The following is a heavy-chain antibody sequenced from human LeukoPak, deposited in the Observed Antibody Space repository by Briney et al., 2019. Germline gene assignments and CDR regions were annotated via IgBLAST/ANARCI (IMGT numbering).Heavy chain of an antibody. CDR2: VSYDGSNE. Sequence: GGSLRLSCAASEFTFSNYDMHWVRQAPGKGLEWVAVVSYDGSNEYYADSVKGRFTISRDNSKNTLYLQMNSLRAEDTAVYYCAKDDYGMDVWGQGTTVTVSS. CDR3: AKDDYGMDV. CDR1: EFTFSNYD. V-gene: IGHV3-30*18. J-gene: IGHJ6*02.